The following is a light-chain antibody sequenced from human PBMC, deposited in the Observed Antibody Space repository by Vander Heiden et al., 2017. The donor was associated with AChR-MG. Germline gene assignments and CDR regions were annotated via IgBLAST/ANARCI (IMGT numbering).Light chain of an antibody. CDR2: EVS. Sequence: QSALSQPPYASGSPGQSVTISCAGPSRDIGGYNLISWYQQYPGKAPKLVIYEVSKRPSGVPDRFSGSKSGNTASLTVSGLQPDDEADYYCSSFAGSNKMLFGTGT. J-gene: IGLJ1*01. CDR1: SRDIGGYNL. V-gene: IGLV2-8*01. CDR3: SSFAGSNKML.